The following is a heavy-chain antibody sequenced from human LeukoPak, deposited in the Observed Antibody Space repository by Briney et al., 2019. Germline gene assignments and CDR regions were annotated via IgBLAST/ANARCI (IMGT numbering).Heavy chain of an antibody. CDR3: ASLDIVVVPAALDY. CDR2: IFYCGST. J-gene: IGHJ4*02. V-gene: IGHV4-39*01. Sequence: GRIFYCGSTFYNPALKSRVTISVDTDKNQFSMKLSSVTAADTAVYYCASLDIVVVPAALDYWGQGTLVTVSS. D-gene: IGHD2-2*03.